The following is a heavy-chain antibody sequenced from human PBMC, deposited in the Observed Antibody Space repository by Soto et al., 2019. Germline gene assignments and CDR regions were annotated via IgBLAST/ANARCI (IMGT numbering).Heavy chain of an antibody. J-gene: IGHJ4*02. Sequence: GGSLRLSCAASGFTFSSYAMHWVRQAPGKGLEWVAVISYDGSNKYYADSVKGRFTISRDNSKNTLYLQMNSLRAEDTAVYYCARVLNYALDYWGQGTLVTVSS. D-gene: IGHD2-2*01. V-gene: IGHV3-30-3*01. CDR3: ARVLNYALDY. CDR2: ISYDGSNK. CDR1: GFTFSSYA.